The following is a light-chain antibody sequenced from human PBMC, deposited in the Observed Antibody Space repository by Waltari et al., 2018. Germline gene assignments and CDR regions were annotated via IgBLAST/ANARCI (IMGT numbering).Light chain of an antibody. V-gene: IGLV2-8*01. CDR3: SAFAGTKNWV. CDR1: SSDVGGYNF. Sequence: QSALTQPPYASGSPGQSVTISCTGTSSDVGGYNFVSWYQQLPGKAPNLMLFEFTKRPSGVPDRFSGSKSGNTASRTVSGLQAEDEADYYCSAFAGTKNWVFGGGTKLTVL. J-gene: IGLJ3*02. CDR2: EFT.